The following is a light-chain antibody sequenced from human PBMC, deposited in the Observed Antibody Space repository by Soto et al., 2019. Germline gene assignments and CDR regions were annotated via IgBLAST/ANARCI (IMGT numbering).Light chain of an antibody. CDR2: EVT. V-gene: IGLV2-8*01. J-gene: IGLJ1*01. CDR3: TSYAGRYTYV. CDR1: SSDVGDYNY. Sequence: QSLLTQPPSAFGSPGQSVTISCTGTSSDVGDYNYVSWYQQHPSKAPKLMIYEVTKRPSGVPDRFSGSKSGITASLTVSGLQAEDEADYYCTSYAGRYTYVFGTGTKVTVL.